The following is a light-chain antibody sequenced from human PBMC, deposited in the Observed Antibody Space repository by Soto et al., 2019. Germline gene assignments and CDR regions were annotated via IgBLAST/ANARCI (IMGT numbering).Light chain of an antibody. Sequence: EIVMTQSPATLSVSPGGRATLSCRASQSISDTLAWYQQKPGQAPRLLIHGASTRATGIPATFSGSGSGTDFSPTISSLQSEDSAVYYCQQYYNWPWTFGQGTKVDTK. J-gene: IGKJ1*01. CDR1: QSISDT. CDR2: GAS. CDR3: QQYYNWPWT. V-gene: IGKV3-15*01.